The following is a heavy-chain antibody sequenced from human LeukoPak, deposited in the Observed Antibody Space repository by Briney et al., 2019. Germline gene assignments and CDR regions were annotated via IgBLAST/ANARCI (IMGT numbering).Heavy chain of an antibody. D-gene: IGHD6-19*01. CDR3: ASIIAVAGGFDY. J-gene: IGHJ4*02. CDR1: GYSFTSYW. Sequence: NSGAVLKISCKGSGYSFTSYWIGRVRRMAGKGLEWMEIIYPGDSETRYSPSFQGQVSISADESISTAYLQWNSLNASDTAMYYCASIIAVAGGFDYWGQGTLVTVSS. V-gene: IGHV5-51*01. CDR2: IYPGDSET.